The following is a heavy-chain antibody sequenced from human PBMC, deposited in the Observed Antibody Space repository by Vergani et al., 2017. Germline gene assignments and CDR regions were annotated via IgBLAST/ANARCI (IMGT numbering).Heavy chain of an antibody. CDR3: ARAAGQLVRTFDY. D-gene: IGHD6-13*01. Sequence: QVQLQESGPGLVKPSETLSLTCTVSGGSISSYYGSWIRQPPGKGLEWIGYIYYSGSTNYNPSLKSRVTISVDTSKNQFSLKLSSVTAADTAVYYCARAAGQLVRTFDYWGQGTLVTVSS. CDR1: GGSISSYY. V-gene: IGHV4-59*01. CDR2: IYYSGST. J-gene: IGHJ4*02.